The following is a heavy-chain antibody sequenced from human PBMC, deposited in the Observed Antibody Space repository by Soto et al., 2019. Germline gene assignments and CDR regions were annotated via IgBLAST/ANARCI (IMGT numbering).Heavy chain of an antibody. V-gene: IGHV1-18*01. CDR1: VYTFNSYG. Sequence: ASVKVSCKASVYTFNSYGISWVRQAPGQGLEWMGWISAYNGNTNYAQKLQGRVTMTTDTSTSTAYMELRSLRSDDTAVYYCARMEEDIVVVVAATDYYYYMDVWGKGTTVTVSS. D-gene: IGHD2-15*01. CDR3: ARMEEDIVVVVAATDYYYYMDV. CDR2: ISAYNGNT. J-gene: IGHJ6*03.